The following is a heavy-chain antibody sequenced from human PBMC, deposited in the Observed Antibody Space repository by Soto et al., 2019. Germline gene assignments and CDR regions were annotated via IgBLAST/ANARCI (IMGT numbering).Heavy chain of an antibody. CDR3: ARGPPYSSSSGFDY. CDR2: IIPILGIA. J-gene: IGHJ4*02. D-gene: IGHD6-6*01. V-gene: IGHV1-69*02. CDR1: GGTFSSYT. Sequence: SVKVSCKASGGTFSSYTISWVRQAPGQGLEWMGRIIPILGIANYAQKFQGRVTITADKSTSTAYMELSSLRSEDTAVYYCARGPPYSSSSGFDYWGQGTLVTVSS.